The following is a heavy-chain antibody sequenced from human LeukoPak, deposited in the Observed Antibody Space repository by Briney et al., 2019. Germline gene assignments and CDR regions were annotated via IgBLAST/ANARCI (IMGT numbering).Heavy chain of an antibody. CDR2: ISSSSSYI. CDR3: ARERDLDY. J-gene: IGHJ4*02. V-gene: IGHV3-21*01. CDR1: GFTFSSYS. Sequence: GGSLRLSCAASGFTFSSYSMNWVRQAPGKGLEWVSSISSSSSYIYYADSVKGRFIISRDNSKNTLYLQMNSLRAEDTAVYYCARERDLDYWGQGTLVTVSS.